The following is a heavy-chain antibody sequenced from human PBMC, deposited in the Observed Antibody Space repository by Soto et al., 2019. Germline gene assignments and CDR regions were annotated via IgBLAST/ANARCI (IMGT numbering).Heavy chain of an antibody. J-gene: IGHJ6*02. CDR1: GGSISSGGYY. V-gene: IGHV4-31*03. CDR3: ASTSGYDTYKDYYYYYGMDV. D-gene: IGHD5-12*01. CDR2: IYYSGST. Sequence: QVQLQEPGPGLVKPSQTLSLTCTVSGGSISSGGYYWSWIRQHPGKGLEWIGYIYYSGSTYYNPSLKSRVTISVDTSKNQFSLKLSSVTAADTAVYYCASTSGYDTYKDYYYYYGMDVWGQGTTVTVSS.